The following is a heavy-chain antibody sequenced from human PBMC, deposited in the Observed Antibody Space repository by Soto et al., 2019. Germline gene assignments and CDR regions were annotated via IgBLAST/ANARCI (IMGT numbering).Heavy chain of an antibody. J-gene: IGHJ4*02. CDR2: IWNDGIRK. CDR3: ARDDDNDANALDY. CDR1: GFTFSKYG. Sequence: GGSLRLSCAASGFTFSKYGMHWVRQAPGKGLEWVALIWNDGIRKVYVDSVKGRFTISRDNSMNTLDLQMNNLRDEDTAVYYCARDDDNDANALDYWGPGTLVTVSS. V-gene: IGHV3-33*01.